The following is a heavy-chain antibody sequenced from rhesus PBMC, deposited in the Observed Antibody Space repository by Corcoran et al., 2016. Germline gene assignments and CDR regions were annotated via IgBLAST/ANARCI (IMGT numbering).Heavy chain of an antibody. CDR1: GGSISGYY. Sequence: QLQLQESGPGLVKPSETLSLTCAVSGGSISGYYWSWIRQPPGKGLEWIGNFDGNMAGTNYNPSLKSRVTISKDTSKNQFSLKLSSVTAADTAVYYCAREGSSWSVYYGLDSWGQGVVVTVSS. V-gene: IGHV4-81*01. J-gene: IGHJ6*01. CDR2: FDGNMAGT. CDR3: AREGSSWSVYYGLDS. D-gene: IGHD4-29*01.